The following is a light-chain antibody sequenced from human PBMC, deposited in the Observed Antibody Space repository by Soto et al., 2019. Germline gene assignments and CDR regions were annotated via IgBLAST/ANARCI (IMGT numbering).Light chain of an antibody. CDR2: DAS. J-gene: IGKJ1*01. Sequence: EIVLTQSPATLSLSPGERATLSCRASQSVGTYLAWYQQKPGQAPRLLIYDASNRATGIPARFSGSGSGTEFTLTISSLQSEDFAVYYCQQYNNWPTWTFGQGTKVDI. V-gene: IGKV3-11*01. CDR3: QQYNNWPTWT. CDR1: QSVGTY.